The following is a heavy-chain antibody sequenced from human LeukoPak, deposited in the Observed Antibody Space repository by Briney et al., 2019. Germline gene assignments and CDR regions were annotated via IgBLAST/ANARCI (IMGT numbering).Heavy chain of an antibody. V-gene: IGHV4-34*01. D-gene: IGHD3-22*01. CDR1: GGSFSGYY. J-gene: IGHJ4*02. Sequence: KSSETLSLTCAVYGGSFSGYYWSWIRQPPGKGLEWIGEINHSGSTNYNPSLKSRVTISVDTSKNQFSLKLSSVTAADTAVYYCARSTYYYDSSGNYSNLDYWGQGTLVTVSS. CDR2: INHSGST. CDR3: ARSTYYYDSSGNYSNLDY.